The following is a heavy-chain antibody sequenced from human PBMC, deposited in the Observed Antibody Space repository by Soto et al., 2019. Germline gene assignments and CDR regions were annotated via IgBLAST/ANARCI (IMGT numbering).Heavy chain of an antibody. CDR3: ARGPTQGYY. Sequence: EVQLVESGGGLVKPGGSLRLSCAASGFTFSSYPMTWVRQAPGKGLEWVSSISTSSDYIYYADSVKGRFTISRDNAKNSLYLQMNSVRVEDTGVYYCARGPTQGYYWGQGTLVTVSS. J-gene: IGHJ4*02. D-gene: IGHD3-22*01. CDR2: ISTSSDYI. CDR1: GFTFSSYP. V-gene: IGHV3-21*01.